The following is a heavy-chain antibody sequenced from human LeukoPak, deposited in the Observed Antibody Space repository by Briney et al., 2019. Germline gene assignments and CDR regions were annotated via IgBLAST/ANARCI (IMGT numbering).Heavy chain of an antibody. CDR2: IYHSGST. CDR1: GGSISSSNW. J-gene: IGHJ4*02. V-gene: IGHV4-4*02. D-gene: IGHD6-19*01. Sequence: SETLSLTCAVSGGSISSSNWWSWVRQPPGKGLEWIGEIYHSGSTNYNPSLKSRVTISVDKSKNQFSLKLSSVTAADTAVYYCARLKGPIAVAGKYFDYWGQGTLVTVSS. CDR3: ARLKGPIAVAGKYFDY.